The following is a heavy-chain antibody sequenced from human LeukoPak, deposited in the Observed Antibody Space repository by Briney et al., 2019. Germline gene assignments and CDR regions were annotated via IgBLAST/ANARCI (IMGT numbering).Heavy chain of an antibody. V-gene: IGHV3-33*01. CDR1: GFTFSSYG. D-gene: IGHD3-10*01. CDR3: ARGPHPFKGFGELTIDY. CDR2: IWYDGSNK. J-gene: IGHJ4*02. Sequence: GGSLRLSCAASGFTFSSYGMHWVRQAPGKGLEWVAVIWYDGSNKYYADSVKGRFTISRDNSKNTLYLQMNSLRAEDTAVYYCARGPHPFKGFGELTIDYWGQGTLVTVSS.